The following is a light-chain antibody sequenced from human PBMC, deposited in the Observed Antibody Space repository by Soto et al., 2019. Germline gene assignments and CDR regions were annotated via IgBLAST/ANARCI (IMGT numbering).Light chain of an antibody. CDR1: QSISRY. Sequence: DIQLTQSPSFLSASVGDRVTITCRASQSISRYLAWYQQKPGKAPKLLIYAASTLESGVPSRFSGSGSGTEFTLTISSLQSADFATYYCPQLNSDPRRYTFGQGTKVEIK. J-gene: IGKJ2*01. CDR3: PQLNSDPRRYT. CDR2: AAS. V-gene: IGKV1-9*01.